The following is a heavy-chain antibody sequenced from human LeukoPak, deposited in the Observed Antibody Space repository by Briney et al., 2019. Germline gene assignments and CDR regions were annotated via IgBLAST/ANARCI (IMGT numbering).Heavy chain of an antibody. Sequence: ASVKVSCKASGYTFTSYGISWVRQAPGQGLEWMGWISAYNGNTNYAPKLKGRVTMTTDPSTSTAYIELRSLRSDVTAVYYFGKGGPLRYFYWLFGGGDVEDYWGQGTLVTVSS. V-gene: IGHV1-18*01. D-gene: IGHD3-9*01. J-gene: IGHJ4*02. CDR1: GYTFTSYG. CDR2: ISAYNGNT. CDR3: GKGGPLRYFYWLFGGGDVEDY.